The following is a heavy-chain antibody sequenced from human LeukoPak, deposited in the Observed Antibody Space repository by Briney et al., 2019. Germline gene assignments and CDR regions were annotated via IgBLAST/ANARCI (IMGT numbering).Heavy chain of an antibody. J-gene: IGHJ4*02. CDR2: IYTSGST. CDR1: GGSISSGSYY. CDR3: ARGSYYGSGGHFDY. V-gene: IGHV4-61*02. Sequence: SETLSLTCTVSGGSISSGSYYWSWIRQPAGKGLEWIGRIYTSGSTNYNPSLKSRVTISVDTSKNQFSLKLSSVTAADTAVYYCARGSYYGSGGHFDYWGQGTLVTVSS. D-gene: IGHD3-10*01.